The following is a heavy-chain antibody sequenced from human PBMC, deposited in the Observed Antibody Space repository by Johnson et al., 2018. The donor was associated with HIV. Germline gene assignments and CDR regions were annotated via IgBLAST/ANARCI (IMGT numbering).Heavy chain of an antibody. CDR2: IKQDGSEK. D-gene: IGHD6-13*01. CDR1: GFIFSNNW. Sequence: MLLVESGGGLVRPGGSLRLSCAASGFIFSNNWMTWVRQAPGKGLEWVATIKQDGSEKYYADSVKGRFTISRDNSKNTLYLQMNSLKVEDTAVYYCARDKGSWFDDAFDIWGQGTMVTVSS. CDR3: ARDKGSWFDDAFDI. J-gene: IGHJ3*02. V-gene: IGHV3-7*01.